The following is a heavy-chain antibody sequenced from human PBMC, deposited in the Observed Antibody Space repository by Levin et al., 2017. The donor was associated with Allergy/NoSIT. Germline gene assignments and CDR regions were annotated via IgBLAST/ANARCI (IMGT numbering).Heavy chain of an antibody. CDR1: GDSVSSNSAA. CDR3: ARSWPCSGGSCYYWFDP. J-gene: IGHJ5*02. Sequence: SQTLSLTCAISGDSVSSNSAAWNWIRQSPSRGLEWLGRTYYRSKWYNDYAVSVKSRITINPDTSKNQFSLQLNSVTPEDTAVYYCARSWPCSGGSCYYWFDPWGQGTLVTVSS. V-gene: IGHV6-1*01. CDR2: TYYRSKWYN. D-gene: IGHD2-15*01.